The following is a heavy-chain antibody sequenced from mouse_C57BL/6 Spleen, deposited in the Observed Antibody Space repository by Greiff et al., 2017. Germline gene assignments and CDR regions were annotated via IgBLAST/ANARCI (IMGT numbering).Heavy chain of an antibody. CDR1: GYSITSGYY. V-gene: IGHV3-6*01. J-gene: IGHJ3*01. D-gene: IGHD2-4*01. CDR2: ISYDGSN. Sequence: VQLKESGPGLVKPSQSLSLTCSVTGYSITSGYYWNWIRQFPGNKLEWMGYISYDGSNNYNPSLKNRISITRDTSKNQFFLKLNSVTTEDTATYYCAREDDYDLFAYWGQGTLVTVSA. CDR3: AREDDYDLFAY.